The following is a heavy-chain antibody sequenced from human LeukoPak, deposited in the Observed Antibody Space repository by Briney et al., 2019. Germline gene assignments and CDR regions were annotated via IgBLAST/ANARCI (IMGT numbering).Heavy chain of an antibody. J-gene: IGHJ4*02. Sequence: GESLKISCKGSGYSFTTYWIGWVRQMPGKGLEWMGIIYPGNSDTRYGPSFQGQVTISADKSISTAYLQWNSLKASDTAIYYCTRQRSDYYDSSGYRLWITTGYFDYWGQGTLVTVSS. CDR1: GYSFTTYW. CDR3: TRQRSDYYDSSGYRLWITTGYFDY. D-gene: IGHD3-22*01. V-gene: IGHV5-51*01. CDR2: IYPGNSDT.